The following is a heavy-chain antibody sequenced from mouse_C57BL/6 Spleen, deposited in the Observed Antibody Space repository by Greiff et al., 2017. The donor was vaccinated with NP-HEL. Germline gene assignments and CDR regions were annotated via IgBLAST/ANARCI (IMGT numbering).Heavy chain of an antibody. CDR2: ISSGSSTI. Sequence: DVQLVESGGGLVKPGGSLKLSCAASGFTFSDYGMHWVRQAPEKGLEWVAYISSGSSTIYYADTVKGRFTISRDNAKNTLFLQMTSLRSEDTAMYYCARFYDGYYGDAMDYWGQGTSVTVSS. CDR1: GFTFSDYG. D-gene: IGHD2-3*01. V-gene: IGHV5-17*01. CDR3: ARFYDGYYGDAMDY. J-gene: IGHJ4*01.